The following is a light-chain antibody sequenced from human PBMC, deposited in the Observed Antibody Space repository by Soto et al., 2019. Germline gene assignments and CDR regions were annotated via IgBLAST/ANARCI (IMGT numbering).Light chain of an antibody. Sequence: QSALTQPASVSGSPGQSIPISCTGTSSDVGNYNLVSCTQQRPGKAPTLMIYDVSNRPSGVSNRFSASKSGNTASPTISGVQDEDEADYYCSSYTSTSSLVFGGGTKLTVL. CDR2: DVS. CDR3: SSYTSTSSLV. CDR1: SSDVGNYNL. V-gene: IGLV2-14*01. J-gene: IGLJ2*01.